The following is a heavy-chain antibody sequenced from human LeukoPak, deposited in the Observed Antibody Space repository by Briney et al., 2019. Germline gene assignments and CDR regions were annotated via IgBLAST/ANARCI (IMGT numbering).Heavy chain of an antibody. CDR1: GGSISSYY. CDR2: IYTSGST. Sequence: SETLSLTCTVSGGSISSYYWSWIRQPAGKGLEWIGRIYTSGSTNYNPSLKSRVTMSVDTSKNQFSLKLSSVTAADTAVYYCAREEPQGLVVVTASAAFDIWGQGTMVTVSS. CDR3: AREEPQGLVVVTASAAFDI. V-gene: IGHV4-4*07. D-gene: IGHD2-21*02. J-gene: IGHJ3*02.